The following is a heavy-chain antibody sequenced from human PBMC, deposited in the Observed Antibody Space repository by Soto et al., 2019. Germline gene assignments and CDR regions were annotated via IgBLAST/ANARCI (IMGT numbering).Heavy chain of an antibody. CDR1: GYAFTGYY. V-gene: IGHV1-2*04. D-gene: IGHD6-19*01. CDR3: ARGGGGGWDNCFDP. J-gene: IGHJ5*02. CDR2: INPNSGGT. Sequence: QVQLVQSGAEVKKPWASVKVSCKASGYAFTGYYMHWVRQASGQGVEWMGWINPNSGGTNYAQKFQGWVTMTRDTSISTAYMELSRLRSDDTAVYYCARGGGGGWDNCFDPWGQGTLVTVSS.